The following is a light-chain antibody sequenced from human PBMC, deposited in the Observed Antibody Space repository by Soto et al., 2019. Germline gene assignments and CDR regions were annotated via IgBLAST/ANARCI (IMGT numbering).Light chain of an antibody. CDR3: CSYAGSHTYVV. Sequence: QSALTQPRSVSGSPGQSVTISCTGTSSDVGGYNYVSWYQQHPGKAPKVMIYDVSKRPSGVPDRFSGSKSGNTASLTFSGLQAEDEADYYCCSYAGSHTYVVFGGGTKLTVL. CDR2: DVS. CDR1: SSDVGGYNY. J-gene: IGLJ2*01. V-gene: IGLV2-11*01.